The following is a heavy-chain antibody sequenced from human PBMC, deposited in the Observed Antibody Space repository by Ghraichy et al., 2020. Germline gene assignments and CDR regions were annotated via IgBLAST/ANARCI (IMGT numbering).Heavy chain of an antibody. V-gene: IGHV4-59*08. CDR3: ARLRYSSGWNWFDP. CDR1: GGSISSYY. J-gene: IGHJ5*02. D-gene: IGHD6-19*01. CDR2: IYNSGST. Sequence: SETLSLTCTVSGGSISSYYWSWIRQPPGKGLEWIGYIYNSGSTNYNPSLKSRVTISVDTSKNHFSLKLSSVTAPDTAVYYCARLRYSSGWNWFDPWGQGTLVTVSS.